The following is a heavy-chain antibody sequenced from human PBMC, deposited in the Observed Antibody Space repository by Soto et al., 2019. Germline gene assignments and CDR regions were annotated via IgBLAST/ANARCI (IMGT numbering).Heavy chain of an antibody. Sequence: QVQLVQSGPGVSKPGASVKVSCNASGYTFTDYYIHWLRQAPGQGLEWLGWINPNSGGPNYVQKFQRWVTMTRDTSNKRVYMELRGLKPDDTAVYYCVRKSVRYGTVPYFDYWPQVALGTAS. CDR3: VRKSVRYGTVPYFDY. CDR2: INPNSGGP. D-gene: IGHD5-18*01. J-gene: IGHJ4*02. V-gene: IGHV1-2*04. CDR1: GYTFTDYY.